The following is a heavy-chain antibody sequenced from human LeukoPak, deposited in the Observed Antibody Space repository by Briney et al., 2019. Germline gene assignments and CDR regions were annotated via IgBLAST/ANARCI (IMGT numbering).Heavy chain of an antibody. Sequence: GGSLRLSCAASGFTFSSYGMHWVRQAPGKGLEWVSGISWNSGSIGYADSVKGRFTISRDNAKNSLYLQMNSLRAEDTALYYCAKEGPYYYYGMDVWGQGTTVTVSS. J-gene: IGHJ6*02. CDR2: ISWNSGSI. CDR3: AKEGPYYYYGMDV. CDR1: GFTFSSYG. V-gene: IGHV3-9*01.